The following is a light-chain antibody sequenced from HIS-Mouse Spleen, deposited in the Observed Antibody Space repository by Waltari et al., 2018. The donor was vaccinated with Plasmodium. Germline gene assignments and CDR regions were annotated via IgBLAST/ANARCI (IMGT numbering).Light chain of an antibody. J-gene: IGLJ1*01. Sequence: QSALTQPRSVSGSPGQSVTISCTGTSSDVGGYNYVSWYQQHPGKAPKLMIYDVSKRPSGVPDPFSDSKSGNTASLTISGLQAEDEADYYCCSYAGSYTYVFGTGTKVTVL. CDR2: DVS. CDR3: CSYAGSYTYV. CDR1: SSDVGGYNY. V-gene: IGLV2-11*01.